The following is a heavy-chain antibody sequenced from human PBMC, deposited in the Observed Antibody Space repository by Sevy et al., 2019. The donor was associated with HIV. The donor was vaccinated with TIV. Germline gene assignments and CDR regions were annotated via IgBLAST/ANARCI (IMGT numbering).Heavy chain of an antibody. Sequence: SETLSLTCTVSGGSISSGDYYWSWIRQPPGKGLEWIGYIYYSGSTYYNPSLKSRVTISVDTSKNQFSLKLSSVTAADTAVYYCARDMSGDYDSRGGYFDYRGQGTLVTVSS. CDR2: IYYSGST. D-gene: IGHD3-22*01. J-gene: IGHJ4*02. CDR3: ARDMSGDYDSRGGYFDY. V-gene: IGHV4-30-4*01. CDR1: GGSISSGDYY.